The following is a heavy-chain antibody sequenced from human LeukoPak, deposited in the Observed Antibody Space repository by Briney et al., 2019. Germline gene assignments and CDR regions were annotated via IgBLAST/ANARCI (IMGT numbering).Heavy chain of an antibody. CDR1: GGTFSGYY. J-gene: IGHJ4*02. V-gene: IGHV4-34*01. D-gene: IGHD2-21*02. Sequence: SETLSLTCAVYGGTFSGYYWSWIRQCPGKGLEWIGEINPGGSTNYNPSLESRVIISVDTSKNQFSLKMDSVTAADTAVYYCAREACSGGDCTSFDYWGQGTLVTVSS. CDR2: INPGGST. CDR3: AREACSGGDCTSFDY.